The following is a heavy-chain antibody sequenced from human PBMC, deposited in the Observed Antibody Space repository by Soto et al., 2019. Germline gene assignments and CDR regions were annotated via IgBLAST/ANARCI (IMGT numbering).Heavy chain of an antibody. V-gene: IGHV3-21*06. Sequence: WGSLRLSCAASGFTFTRYSMNSVRQAPGKGLEWVSSISSTTNYIYYGDSMKGRFTISRDNAKNSLYLEMNSLRAEDTAVYYCARESEDLTSNFDYWGQGTLVTVPQ. J-gene: IGHJ4*02. CDR2: ISSTTNYI. CDR3: ARESEDLTSNFDY. CDR1: GFTFTRYS.